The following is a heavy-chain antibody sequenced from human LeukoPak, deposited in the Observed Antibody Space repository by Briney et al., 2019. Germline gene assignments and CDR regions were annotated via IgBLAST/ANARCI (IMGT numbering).Heavy chain of an antibody. Sequence: LAGGSLRLSCAASGFTFSSYSMNWVRQAPGKGLEWVSYISSSSSTMYYADSVKGRFTISRDNAKNSLYLQMNSLRAEDTAVYYCAKDPAAAGTSFDYWGQGTLVTVSS. J-gene: IGHJ4*02. D-gene: IGHD6-13*01. CDR3: AKDPAAAGTSFDY. CDR2: ISSSSSTM. CDR1: GFTFSSYS. V-gene: IGHV3-48*01.